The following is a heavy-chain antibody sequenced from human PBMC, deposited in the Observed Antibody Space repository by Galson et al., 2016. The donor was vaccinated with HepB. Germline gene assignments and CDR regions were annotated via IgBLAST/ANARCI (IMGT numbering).Heavy chain of an antibody. CDR1: GFALSSSGMA. Sequence: PALVKPTQTLTLTCTFSGFALSSSGMAVGWLRQPPGKALEWLALIFWDDDTRYSPSLKSRLTITKDSPKNQVVLKVTNVDTLDTGTYYCAHYCSGGSCYPDWFDPWGQGTLVTVSS. D-gene: IGHD2-15*01. V-gene: IGHV2-5*02. CDR3: AHYCSGGSCYPDWFDP. CDR2: IFWDDDT. J-gene: IGHJ5*02.